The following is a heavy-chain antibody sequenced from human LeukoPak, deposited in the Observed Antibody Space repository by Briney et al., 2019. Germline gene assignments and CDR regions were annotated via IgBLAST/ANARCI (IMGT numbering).Heavy chain of an antibody. Sequence: GGSLRLSCAASGFTFSSYSMNWVRQAPGKGLEWVSYISTSSVHYADSVKGRFTISRDNSKNTLYLQMNSLRAEDTAVYYCARDPYNSGSSYFDYWGQGTLVTVSS. V-gene: IGHV3-48*01. CDR3: ARDPYNSGSSYFDY. CDR1: GFTFSSYS. CDR2: ISTSSV. D-gene: IGHD3-10*01. J-gene: IGHJ4*02.